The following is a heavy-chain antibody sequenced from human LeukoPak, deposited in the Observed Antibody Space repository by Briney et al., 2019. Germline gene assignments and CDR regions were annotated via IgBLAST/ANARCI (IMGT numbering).Heavy chain of an antibody. CDR1: GGSISSSSDY. CDR2: IHYGGST. D-gene: IGHD2-15*01. Sequence: SETLSLTCTVSGGSISSSSDYWNWIRQPPGKGLEWIGSIHYGGSTYNPSLKSRVTISVDPSKNQFSLQLSSVTAADTAVYYCARRTVVVVIVHHWYFDLWGRGNLVTVSS. CDR3: ARRTVVVVIVHHWYFDL. V-gene: IGHV4-39*01. J-gene: IGHJ2*01.